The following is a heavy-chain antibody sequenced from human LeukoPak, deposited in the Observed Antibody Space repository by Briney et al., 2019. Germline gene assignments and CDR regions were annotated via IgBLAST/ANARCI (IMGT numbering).Heavy chain of an antibody. CDR3: ARPITMDRGVIVLPGAFDI. Sequence: ASVKVSCKASGYTFTSYYMHWVRQAPGQGLEWMGIINPSGGSTSYAQKFQGRVTMTRDTSTSTVYMELSSLRSEDTAVYYCARPITMDRGVIVLPGAFDIWGQGTMVTVSS. V-gene: IGHV1-46*01. CDR2: INPSGGST. CDR1: GYTFTSYY. J-gene: IGHJ3*02. D-gene: IGHD3-10*01.